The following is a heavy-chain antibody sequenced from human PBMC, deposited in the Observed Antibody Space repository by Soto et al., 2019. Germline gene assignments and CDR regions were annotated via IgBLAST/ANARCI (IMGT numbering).Heavy chain of an antibody. J-gene: IGHJ4*02. CDR3: ASMYYYDSSGYSEDYFDY. CDR2: IYYSGST. Sequence: PSETLSLTCTVSGGSISSGGYYWSWIRQHPGKGLEWIGYIYYSGSTYYNPSLKSRVTISVDTSKNQFSLKLSSVTAADTAVYYCASMYYYDSSGYSEDYFDYWGQGTLVTVSS. D-gene: IGHD3-22*01. CDR1: GGSISSGGYY. V-gene: IGHV4-31*03.